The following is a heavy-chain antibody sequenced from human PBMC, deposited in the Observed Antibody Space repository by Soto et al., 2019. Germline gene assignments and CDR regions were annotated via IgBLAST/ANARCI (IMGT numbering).Heavy chain of an antibody. Sequence: EVQLVESGGGLVQPGGSLRLSCAASGFTFSRFWMNWVRQAQGKGLEWVANINQDGNEKYYVDSVKGRFTISRDNAKNSLFLEMNSLRGEDTAVYYCAGGRGDIWGQGTMVTVSS. CDR3: AGGRGDI. J-gene: IGHJ3*02. CDR1: GFTFSRFW. D-gene: IGHD3-10*01. V-gene: IGHV3-7*04. CDR2: INQDGNEK.